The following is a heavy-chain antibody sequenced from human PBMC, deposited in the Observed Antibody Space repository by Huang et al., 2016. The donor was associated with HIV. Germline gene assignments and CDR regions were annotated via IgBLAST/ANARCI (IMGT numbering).Heavy chain of an antibody. CDR2: IYSNGNT. CDR3: SRGPSTPATEL. Sequence: QVQLQESGQGLVKPSDTLSLTCIVSGDSVDSSYSYWGWVRQPPGKGLEWMGSIYSNGNTYYNKHRKSRITISVDTSKNHFSLNLKTVTAADTAVYYCSRGPSTPATELWGQGTMVTVSS. V-gene: IGHV4-39*02. CDR1: GDSVDSSYSY. J-gene: IGHJ3*01. D-gene: IGHD1-1*01.